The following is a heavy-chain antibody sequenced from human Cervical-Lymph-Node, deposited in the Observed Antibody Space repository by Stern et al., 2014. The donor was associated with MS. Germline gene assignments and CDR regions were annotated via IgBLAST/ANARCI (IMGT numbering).Heavy chain of an antibody. CDR2: INPSGAT. D-gene: IGHD2-15*01. CDR3: AVRYCSGGRCYSVPDV. V-gene: IGHV1-46*02. Sequence: VQLVESGSEVKKPGASVKVSCKASEYTHNNYLIHWVRQAHGQRPDGMGVINPSGATNYAQKVQDRVTMTTDASTSTFYMELSRLRSEDTAVYYCAVRYCSGGRCYSVPDVWGQGTTVIVSS. CDR1: EYTHNNYL. J-gene: IGHJ6*02.